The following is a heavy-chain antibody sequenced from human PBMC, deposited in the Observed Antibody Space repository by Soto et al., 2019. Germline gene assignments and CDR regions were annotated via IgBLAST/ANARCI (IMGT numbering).Heavy chain of an antibody. J-gene: IGHJ4*02. CDR1: GFTFTSCG. Sequence: SVKVCCEASGFTFTSCGRSWVRQDPGQGLEWMGWISAYNGNTNYAQKLQGRVTMTTDTSTSTAYMELRGLRSDDTAVYYCARGEPYSSGWYYFDYWGQGTLVTVSS. CDR3: ARGEPYSSGWYYFDY. D-gene: IGHD6-19*01. V-gene: IGHV1-18*01. CDR2: ISAYNGNT.